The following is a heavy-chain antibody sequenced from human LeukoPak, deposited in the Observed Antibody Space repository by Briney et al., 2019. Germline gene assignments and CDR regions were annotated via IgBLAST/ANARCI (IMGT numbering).Heavy chain of an antibody. D-gene: IGHD5-24*01. Sequence: SETLSLTCTVSGGSISSYYWSWIRQPPGKGLEWIGYIYYSGSTNYNPSLKSRVTISVDTSKNQFSLKLSSVTAADTAVYYCAREVDGHFDYWGQGTLVTVSS. J-gene: IGHJ4*02. CDR3: AREVDGHFDY. CDR2: IYYSGST. V-gene: IGHV4-59*01. CDR1: GGSISSYY.